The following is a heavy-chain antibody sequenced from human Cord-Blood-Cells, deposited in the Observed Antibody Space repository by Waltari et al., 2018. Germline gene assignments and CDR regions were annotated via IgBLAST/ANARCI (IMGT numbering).Heavy chain of an antibody. V-gene: IGHV4-38-2*02. CDR1: GYYISSGYS. J-gene: IGHJ4*02. D-gene: IGHD4-4*01. Sequence: QVQLQESGPGLVKPSETLSLTCTVSGYYISSGYSWGWIRQPPGKGLEWIGSIYHSGSTYYNPSLKSRVTISVDTSKNQFSLKLSSVTAADTAVYYCARPSLTVTGDYWGQGTLVTVSS. CDR3: ARPSLTVTGDY. CDR2: IYHSGST.